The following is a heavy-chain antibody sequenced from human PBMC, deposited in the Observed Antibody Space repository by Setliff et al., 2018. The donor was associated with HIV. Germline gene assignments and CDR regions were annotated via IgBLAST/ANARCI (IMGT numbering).Heavy chain of an antibody. CDR3: TRSVGDYSSSSNGVIDF. D-gene: IGHD6-6*01. J-gene: IGHJ4*02. CDR1: GFTFSASA. Sequence: PSETLSLSCAASGFTFSASAMHWVRQASGKGLEWVGRIRSKTNRYATAYAASVEGRFTISRDDSKNTAYLQMNSLKTEDTAVYYCTRSVGDYSSSSNGVIDFWGLGTLVTVSS. CDR2: IRSKTNRYAT. V-gene: IGHV3-73*01.